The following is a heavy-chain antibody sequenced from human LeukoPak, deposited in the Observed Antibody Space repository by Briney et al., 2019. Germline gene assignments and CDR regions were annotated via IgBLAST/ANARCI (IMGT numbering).Heavy chain of an antibody. J-gene: IGHJ3*02. CDR3: ARDGRLRNAVAATNAFDK. CDR2: INSSGGST. V-gene: IGHV1-46*01. Sequence: ASVTVSLKSSGYTFACYYLHWVRQPPGQGLEWMGIINSSGGSTSYAQKFHGRVTMTRDTSTSTVYMELSSLRSEDTAVYYCARDGRLRNAVAATNAFDKWGQGTMVTVSS. CDR1: GYTFACYY. D-gene: IGHD2-15*01.